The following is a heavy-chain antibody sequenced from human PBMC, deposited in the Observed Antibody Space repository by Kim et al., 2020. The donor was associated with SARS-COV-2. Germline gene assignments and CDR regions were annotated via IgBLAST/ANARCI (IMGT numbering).Heavy chain of an antibody. D-gene: IGHD3-3*01. V-gene: IGHV3-30*18. Sequence: GGSLRLSCAASGFTFSSYGMHWVRQAQGKGLEWVAVISYDGSNKYYADSARGLFTISRDNSKNTLYLQMNSLRAEDTAVYYCAKPVLRFLGVAFDLWGQGTSVTVPS. J-gene: IGHJ3*01. CDR1: GFTFSSYG. CDR2: ISYDGSNK. CDR3: AKPVLRFLGVAFDL.